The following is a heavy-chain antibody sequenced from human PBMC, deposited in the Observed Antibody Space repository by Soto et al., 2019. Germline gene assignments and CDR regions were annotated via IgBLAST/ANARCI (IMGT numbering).Heavy chain of an antibody. Sequence: ASVKVSCKASGYTFTSYYMHWVRQAPGQGLEWMGIINPSGGSTSYAQKFQGRVTMTRDTSTSTVYMELSSLRSEDTAVYYCARDQKEGGRLRFLEWLPHPLHYYYGMDVWGQGTTVTVSS. D-gene: IGHD3-3*01. V-gene: IGHV1-46*01. J-gene: IGHJ6*02. CDR3: ARDQKEGGRLRFLEWLPHPLHYYYGMDV. CDR1: GYTFTSYY. CDR2: INPSGGST.